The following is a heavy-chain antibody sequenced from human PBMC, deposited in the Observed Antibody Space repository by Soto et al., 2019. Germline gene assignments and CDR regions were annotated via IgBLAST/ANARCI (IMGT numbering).Heavy chain of an antibody. CDR2: INHSGST. D-gene: IGHD2-15*01. Sequence: QMQLQQWGAGLLKPSETLSLTCAVYGGSFSGYYWSWIRQPPGKGLEWIGEINHSGSTNYNPSLKSRVTISVDTSKNQFSLKLSSVTAADTAVYYCARVRYCSGGSCYSADYYYGMDVWGQGTTVTVSS. CDR3: ARVRYCSGGSCYSADYYYGMDV. V-gene: IGHV4-34*01. CDR1: GGSFSGYY. J-gene: IGHJ6*02.